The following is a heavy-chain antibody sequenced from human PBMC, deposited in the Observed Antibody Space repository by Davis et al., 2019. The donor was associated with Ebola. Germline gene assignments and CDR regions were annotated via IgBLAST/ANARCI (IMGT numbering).Heavy chain of an antibody. Sequence: AASVKVSCKASGGTFSSYAISWVRQAPGQGLEWMGGIIPIFGTANYAQKFQGRVTITADESTSTAYMELSSLRSEDTAVYYCARESGYYDSSGYYFRFNWYFDLWGRGTLVTVSS. CDR2: IIPIFGTA. CDR3: ARESGYYDSSGYYFRFNWYFDL. CDR1: GGTFSSYA. J-gene: IGHJ2*01. V-gene: IGHV1-69*13. D-gene: IGHD3-22*01.